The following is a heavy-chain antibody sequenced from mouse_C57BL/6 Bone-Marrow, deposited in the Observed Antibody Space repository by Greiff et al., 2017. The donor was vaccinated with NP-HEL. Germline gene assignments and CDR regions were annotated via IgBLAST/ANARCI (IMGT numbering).Heavy chain of an antibody. Sequence: QVQLQQSGPELVRPWASVKISCQAFYTFSRRVHFAIRDTNYWMQWVKQRPGQGLEWIGAIYPGNGDTSYNQKFKGKATLTADKSSSTAYMQLSSLTSEDSAVYYCAWGITTVVDWYFDVWGTGTTVTVSS. D-gene: IGHD1-1*01. V-gene: IGHV1-87*01. CDR2: GQGLEWIG. J-gene: IGHJ1*03. CDR3: SEDSAVYYCAWGITTVVDWYFDV. CDR1: YTFSRRVH.